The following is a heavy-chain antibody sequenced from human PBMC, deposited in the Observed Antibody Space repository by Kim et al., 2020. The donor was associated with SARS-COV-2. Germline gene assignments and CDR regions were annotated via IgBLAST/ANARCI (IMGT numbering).Heavy chain of an antibody. V-gene: IGHV4-39*01. Sequence: SETLSLICTVSGGSVSSSSYYWGWIRQPPGKGLEWIGSIYYGGRTFYNSSLKSRVAISVDTSKKQLSLRLSSVTAADTAMYYCASRYPPGTYSPFWGQGT. D-gene: IGHD1-1*01. CDR2: IYYGGRT. CDR3: ASRYPPGTYSPF. J-gene: IGHJ4*02. CDR1: GGSVSSSSYY.